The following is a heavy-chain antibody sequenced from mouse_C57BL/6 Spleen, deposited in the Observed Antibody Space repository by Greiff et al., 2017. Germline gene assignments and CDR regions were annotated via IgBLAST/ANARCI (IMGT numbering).Heavy chain of an antibody. J-gene: IGHJ3*01. CDR2: IYWDDDK. V-gene: IGHV8-12*01. CDR1: GFSLSTSGMG. CDR3: GYGYDEGFAY. D-gene: IGHD2-2*01. Sequence: QVTLKECGPGILQSSQTLSLTCSFSGFSLSTSGMGVSWIRQPSGKGLEWLAHIYWDDDKRYNPSLKSRLTISKDTSRNQVFLKITSVDTADTATYYCGYGYDEGFAYWGQGTLVTVSA.